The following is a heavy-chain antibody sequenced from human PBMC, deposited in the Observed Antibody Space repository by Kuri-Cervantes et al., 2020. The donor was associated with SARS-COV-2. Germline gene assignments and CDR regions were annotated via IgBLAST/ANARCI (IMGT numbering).Heavy chain of an antibody. D-gene: IGHD3-3*01. J-gene: IGHJ3*02. Sequence: SVHVSCQASGYTFPGYYMHWVRQAPGQGLEWMGRIIPIFGTANYAQKFQGRVTITADESTSTAYMELSSPRSEDTAVYYCARSYDFWSGPSGSAFDIWGQGTMVTVSS. V-gene: IGHV1-69*13. CDR1: GYTFPGYY. CDR2: IIPIFGTA. CDR3: ARSYDFWSGPSGSAFDI.